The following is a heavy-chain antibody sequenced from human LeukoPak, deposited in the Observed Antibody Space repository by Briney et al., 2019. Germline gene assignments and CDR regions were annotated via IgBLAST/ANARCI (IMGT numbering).Heavy chain of an antibody. CDR2: ISSSGSTI. V-gene: IGHV3-48*03. Sequence: GGSLRLSCAASGFTFSSYEMNWVRQAPGKGLEWVSYISSSGSTIYYADSVKGRFTISRDNAKNSLYLQMNSLRAEDTAVYYCATSSGWYRFLDYWGQGTLVTVSS. J-gene: IGHJ4*02. CDR1: GFTFSSYE. D-gene: IGHD6-19*01. CDR3: ATSSGWYRFLDY.